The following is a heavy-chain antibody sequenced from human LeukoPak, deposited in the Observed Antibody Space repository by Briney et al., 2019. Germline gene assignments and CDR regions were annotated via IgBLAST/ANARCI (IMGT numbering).Heavy chain of an antibody. CDR1: GFTCSSYW. Sequence: GGSLRLSCAASGFTCSSYWMSWVRQAPGQGLEWVANIKQDGSEKYYVDSVKGRFTISRVNAKNSLYLQMNSLRAEDTAAYYCAGVWGQWLVNDAFDIWGQGTMVTVSS. D-gene: IGHD6-19*01. CDR3: AGVWGQWLVNDAFDI. V-gene: IGHV3-7*01. CDR2: IKQDGSEK. J-gene: IGHJ3*02.